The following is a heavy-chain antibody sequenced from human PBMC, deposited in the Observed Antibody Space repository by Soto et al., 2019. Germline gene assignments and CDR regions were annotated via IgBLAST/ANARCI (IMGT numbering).Heavy chain of an antibody. CDR1: GGSVSSGSYY. D-gene: IGHD4-17*01. CDR3: ARDNYGDYVLDY. Sequence: SETLSLTCTVSGGSVSSGSYYWSWIRQPPGKGLEWIGYIYYSGSTNYNPSLKSRVTISVDTSKNQFSLKLSSVTAADTAVYYCARDNYGDYVLDYGGQRALVTVSS. J-gene: IGHJ4*02. CDR2: IYYSGST. V-gene: IGHV4-61*01.